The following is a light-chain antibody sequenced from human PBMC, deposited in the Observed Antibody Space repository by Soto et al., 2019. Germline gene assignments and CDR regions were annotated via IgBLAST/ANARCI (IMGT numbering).Light chain of an antibody. CDR3: AAWDDGLTDVR. CDR1: SSNIGSNI. Sequence: QSALTQPASVSGTPGQRVTISCSGGSSNIGSNIVSWYQLLPGTAPKLLISNNNQRPSGVPDRFSGSKSGTSASLAISGLQSEDEADYYCAAWDDGLTDVRFGGGTKLTVL. V-gene: IGLV1-44*01. CDR2: NNN. J-gene: IGLJ2*01.